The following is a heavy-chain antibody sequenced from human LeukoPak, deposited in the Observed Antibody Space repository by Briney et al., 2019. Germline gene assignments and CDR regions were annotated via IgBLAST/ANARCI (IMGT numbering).Heavy chain of an antibody. D-gene: IGHD2-15*01. CDR2: ISSTGGTI. J-gene: IGHJ3*02. CDR3: ARYCSGGSCYGAFDI. V-gene: IGHV3-48*01. Sequence: PGGSLRLSCAASGFTFRNYLMNWVRQAPGKGLEWVSFISSTGGTIYYADSVKGRFTISRDNAKNSLYLQMNSLRAEDTAVYYCARYCSGGSCYGAFDIWGQGTMVTVSS. CDR1: GFTFRNYL.